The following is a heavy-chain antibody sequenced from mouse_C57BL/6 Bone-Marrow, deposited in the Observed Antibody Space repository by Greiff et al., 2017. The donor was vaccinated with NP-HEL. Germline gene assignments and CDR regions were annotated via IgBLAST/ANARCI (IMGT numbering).Heavy chain of an antibody. D-gene: IGHD2-5*01. CDR2: ISNGGGST. CDR1: GFTFSDYY. Sequence: EVKLVESGGGLVQPGGSLKLSCAASGFTFSDYYMYWVRQTPEKRLEWVAYISNGGGSTYYPDTVKGRFTISRDNAKNTLYRPMSRLKSEYTAMYYCARHSNYGGAMDYWGQGTSVTVSS. J-gene: IGHJ4*01. V-gene: IGHV5-12*01. CDR3: ARHSNYGGAMDY.